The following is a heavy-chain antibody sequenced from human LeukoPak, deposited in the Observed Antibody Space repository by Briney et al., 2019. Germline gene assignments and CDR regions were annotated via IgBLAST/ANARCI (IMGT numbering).Heavy chain of an antibody. D-gene: IGHD2-21*02. V-gene: IGHV4-39*01. CDR3: ARCDLGIGAFDI. CDR1: GGSISSNNYL. CDR2: IHYSGSS. Sequence: NPSETLSLTCTVSGGSISSNNYLWGWIRQPPGKGLEWIANIHYSGSSYNNPSLKSRVSTSVDTSKNQFSLTLSSVTAADTAVYYCARCDLGIGAFDIWGQGTMVTVSS. J-gene: IGHJ3*02.